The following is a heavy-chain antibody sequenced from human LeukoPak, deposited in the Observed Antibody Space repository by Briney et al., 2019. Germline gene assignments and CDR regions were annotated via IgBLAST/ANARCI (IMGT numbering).Heavy chain of an antibody. J-gene: IGHJ4*02. CDR2: IHPNSGST. CDR3: ARADAGSYFPAFDY. V-gene: IGHV1-2*02. CDR1: GYTFSDYY. Sequence: GASVKVSCKASGYTFSDYYMHWVRQAPGLRPEWMGWIHPNSGSTKYAQKFQGRVTMTRDTSISTDYMELTSLRSDDTAMYYCARADAGSYFPAFDYWGQGALVTVSS. D-gene: IGHD3-10*01.